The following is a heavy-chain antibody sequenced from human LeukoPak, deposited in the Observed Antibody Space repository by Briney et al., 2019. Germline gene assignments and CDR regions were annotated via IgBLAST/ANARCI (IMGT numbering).Heavy chain of an antibody. V-gene: IGHV3-48*02. Sequence: GGSLRLSCAASGFTFSSYSMNWVRQAPGKGLEWVSYISTRSSTRYYADSVKGRFTVSRDNAKNSLYLQMSSPRDDDTALYYCERHNYWGQGTLVTVSS. CDR2: ISTRSSTR. CDR1: GFTFSSYS. CDR3: ERHNY. J-gene: IGHJ4*02.